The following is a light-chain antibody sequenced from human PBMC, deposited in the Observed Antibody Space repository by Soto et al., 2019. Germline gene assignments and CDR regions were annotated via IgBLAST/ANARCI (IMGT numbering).Light chain of an antibody. V-gene: IGKV1-39*01. CDR2: AAS. J-gene: IGKJ3*01. CDR1: QTTNNY. Sequence: DIQMTQSPSSLSASVGDRVTITFRASQTTNNYLNWYQLKPGKAPKLLIYAASTLQTGVPSRFTGSGSGTDFTLTIISLQTEDYATCFCQQSYSMPYAFGPGTNVDIK. CDR3: QQSYSMPYA.